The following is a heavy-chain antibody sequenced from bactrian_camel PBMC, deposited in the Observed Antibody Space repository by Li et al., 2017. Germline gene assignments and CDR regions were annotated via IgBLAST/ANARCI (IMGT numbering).Heavy chain of an antibody. Sequence: HVQLVESGGGWVQAGGSQILSCTASGVTFSGRTMAWVRQAPGKGLEWVSTIERDGSGTYYTDSVKGRFTISRDNAKSTTWLQMNNLKLDDTAMYYCAPDSSPQMGCYWTRGTQVTVS. CDR2: IERDGSGT. CDR1: GVTFSGRT. CDR3: APDSSPQMGCY. J-gene: IGHJ4*01. D-gene: IGHD5*01. V-gene: IGHV3S14*01.